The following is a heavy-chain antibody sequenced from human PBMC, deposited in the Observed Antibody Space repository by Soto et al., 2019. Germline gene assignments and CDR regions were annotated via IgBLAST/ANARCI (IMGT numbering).Heavy chain of an antibody. D-gene: IGHD3-10*01. Sequence: AXETLSLTFAVYGGSFSGYYWSWIRRPPGKGLEWSGEINHSGSTNYNPSLKSRVTISVDTSKNQFSLKLSSVTAADAAVYYCARGLTMVRGVTGDAFDIWGQGTMVTVS. V-gene: IGHV4-34*01. CDR2: INHSGST. CDR3: ARGLTMVRGVTGDAFDI. CDR1: GGSFSGYY. J-gene: IGHJ3*02.